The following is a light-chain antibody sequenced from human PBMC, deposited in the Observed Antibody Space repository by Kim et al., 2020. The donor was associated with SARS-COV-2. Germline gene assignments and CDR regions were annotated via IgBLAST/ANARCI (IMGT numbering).Light chain of an antibody. J-gene: IGKJ1*01. V-gene: IGKV1-5*03. CDR1: QSISSW. CDR3: QQYNSYWWT. CDR2: KAS. Sequence: ASVGDRVTITCRASQSISSWLAWYQQKPGKAPKLLIYKASSLESGVPSRFSGSGSGTEFTLTISSLQPDDFATYYCQQYNSYWWTFGQGTKVEIK.